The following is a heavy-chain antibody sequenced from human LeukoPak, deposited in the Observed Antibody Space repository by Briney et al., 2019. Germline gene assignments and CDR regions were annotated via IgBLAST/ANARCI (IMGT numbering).Heavy chain of an antibody. CDR1: GSTFSSYA. Sequence: GGSLRLSCAASGSTFSSYAMSWVRQAPGKGLEWVSAISGGGGGTYYADSVKGRFTISKDISKSTLYVQMNSLRADDTAVYYCARAYSGSLTTFDIWGQGTVVTVSS. V-gene: IGHV3-23*01. CDR3: ARAYSGSLTTFDI. J-gene: IGHJ3*02. CDR2: ISGGGGGT. D-gene: IGHD1-26*01.